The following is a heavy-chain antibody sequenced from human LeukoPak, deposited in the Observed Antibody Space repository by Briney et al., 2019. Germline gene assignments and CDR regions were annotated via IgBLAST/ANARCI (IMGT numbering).Heavy chain of an antibody. Sequence: GGSLRLSCAASGFTFSNYAMSWVRQAPGMGLEWVSAISVGGGSTYYADSVKGRFTISRDNSKNTLYLQMNSLRAEDTAVYYCAKHVIKGSPLWVDYFDYWGQGTLVTVSS. CDR3: AKHVIKGSPLWVDYFDY. CDR1: GFTFSNYA. D-gene: IGHD5-18*01. CDR2: ISVGGGST. V-gene: IGHV3-23*01. J-gene: IGHJ4*02.